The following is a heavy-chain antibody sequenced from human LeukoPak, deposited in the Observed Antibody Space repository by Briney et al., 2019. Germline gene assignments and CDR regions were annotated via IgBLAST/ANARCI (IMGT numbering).Heavy chain of an antibody. J-gene: IGHJ4*02. CDR2: ISGGGDFI. CDR3: AKVAGSSLSRARFDY. D-gene: IGHD6-6*01. Sequence: AGGSLRLSCAASGFTVSTHYMNWVRQAPGKGLEWVSAISGGGDFIYYAESVKGRFTISRDNSKSTVYLQMNSLRAEDTAIYYCAKVAGSSLSRARFDYWGPGTLVTVSS. CDR1: GFTVSTHY. V-gene: IGHV3-23*01.